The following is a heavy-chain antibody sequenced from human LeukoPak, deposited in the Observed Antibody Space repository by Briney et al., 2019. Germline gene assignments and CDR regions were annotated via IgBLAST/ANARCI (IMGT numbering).Heavy chain of an antibody. CDR3: ARGGVTTDWFDP. D-gene: IGHD4-11*01. V-gene: IGHV1-46*01. J-gene: IGHJ5*02. CDR2: INPSGGST. CDR1: GYTFTSYY. Sequence: ASVNVSCTASGYTFTSYYMHWVRQAPGQGLEWMGIINPSGGSTSYAQKFQGRVTMTRDTSTSTVYMELSSLRSEDTAVYYCARGGVTTDWFDPWGQGTLVTVSS.